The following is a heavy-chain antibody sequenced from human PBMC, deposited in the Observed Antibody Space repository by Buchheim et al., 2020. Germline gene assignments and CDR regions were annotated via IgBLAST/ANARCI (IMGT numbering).Heavy chain of an antibody. D-gene: IGHD2-15*01. CDR1: GYTFTDYG. J-gene: IGHJ5*02. Sequence: QMQLVQSGAEVKNPGASVKVSCKASGYTFTDYGINWVRQAPGQGLEWMGWISAYNGTRTSAQKLQGRVTMTTDSSTTTAFMELSSLTSDDTAVYYCARGGSQLFRGRGGASFGPWGQGTL. CDR2: ISAYNGTR. V-gene: IGHV1-18*01. CDR3: ARGGSQLFRGRGGASFGP.